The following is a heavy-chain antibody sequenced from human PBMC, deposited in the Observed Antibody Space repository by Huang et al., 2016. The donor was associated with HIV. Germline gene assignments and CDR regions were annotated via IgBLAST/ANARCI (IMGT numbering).Heavy chain of an antibody. CDR3: ASSPREVFGVFDY. Sequence: QVQLVQSGSELKKPGASVKVSCKASGYTFTSYAMNWVRQAPGQGLEWMGWRKTNTGKPTYAKGVTGRFVFASDTSVSTAYLQSSSLKGEDTAVYYCASSPREVFGVFDYWGQGTLVTVSS. CDR2: RKTNTGKP. J-gene: IGHJ4*02. D-gene: IGHD3-3*01. CDR1: GYTFTSYA. V-gene: IGHV7-4-1*02.